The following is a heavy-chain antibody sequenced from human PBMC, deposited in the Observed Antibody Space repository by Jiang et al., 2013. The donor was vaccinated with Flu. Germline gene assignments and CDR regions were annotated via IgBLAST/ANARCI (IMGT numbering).Heavy chain of an antibody. CDR3: ATDGLHDFWSGYHGPLHAFDI. D-gene: IGHD3-3*01. J-gene: IGHJ3*02. V-gene: IGHV1-24*01. Sequence: GAEVKKPGASVKVSCKVSGYTLTELSMHWVRQAPGKGLEWMGGFDPEDGETIYAQKFQGRVTMTEDTSTDTAYMELSSLRSEDTAVYYCATDGLHDFWSGYHGPLHAFDIWGQGTMVTVSS. CDR2: FDPEDGET. CDR1: GYTLTELS.